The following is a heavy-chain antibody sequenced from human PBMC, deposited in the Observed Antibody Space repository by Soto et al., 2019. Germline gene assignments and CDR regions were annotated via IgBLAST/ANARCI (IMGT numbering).Heavy chain of an antibody. CDR1: GFIFDSYA. CDR3: AKDRKANADASDV. CDR2: ITASGVSA. V-gene: IGHV3-23*01. J-gene: IGHJ3*01. Sequence: PGGSLRLSCAASGFIFDSYAMNWVRQAPGKGLEWVSTITASGVSAYYADSVKGRFTISRDNSKNPLFLQMNSLRAEDTAIYYCAKDRKANADASDVWGQGTMVTVSS.